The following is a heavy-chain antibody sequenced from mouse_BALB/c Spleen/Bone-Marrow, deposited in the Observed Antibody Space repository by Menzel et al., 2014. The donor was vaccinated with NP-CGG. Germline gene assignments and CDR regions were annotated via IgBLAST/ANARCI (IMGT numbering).Heavy chain of an antibody. D-gene: IGHD3-2*01. J-gene: IGHJ3*01. CDR1: GFSLTSYG. V-gene: IGHV2-9*02. CDR2: VWAGGST. Sequence: VKLMESGPGLVAPSQSLSITCTVSGFSLTSYGVHWVRQPPGKGLEWLGVVWAGGSTNYNSALMSRLSISKDNSKNQVFFKMNSLQTDDTAMYYCARALDSSGYGFAYWGQGTLVTVSA. CDR3: ARALDSSGYGFAY.